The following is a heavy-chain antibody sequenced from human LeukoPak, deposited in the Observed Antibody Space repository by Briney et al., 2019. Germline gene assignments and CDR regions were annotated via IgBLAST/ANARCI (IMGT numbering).Heavy chain of an antibody. CDR1: GFTVSSNY. D-gene: IGHD5-24*01. Sequence: GGSLRLSCAASGFTVSSNYMSWVRQAPGKGLEWVSVIYSGGSTYCADSVKGRFTISRDNSKNTLYLQMNSLRAEDTAVYYCAREADSYCRSRRDGYKGDAFDIWGQGTMVTVSS. J-gene: IGHJ3*02. CDR2: IYSGGST. CDR3: AREADSYCRSRRDGYKGDAFDI. V-gene: IGHV3-66*02.